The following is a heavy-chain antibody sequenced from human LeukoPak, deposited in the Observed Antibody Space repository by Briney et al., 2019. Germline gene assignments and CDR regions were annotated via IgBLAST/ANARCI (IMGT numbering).Heavy chain of an antibody. D-gene: IGHD3-3*02. V-gene: IGHV3-23*01. CDR3: ASPLAPFDI. CDR2: ISASGRST. CDR1: GFNFSSFV. Sequence: PGGSLRLSCAGSGFNFSSFVMTWVRQAPGKGLEWVSSISASGRSTYYADSVKGRFTISRDNSKSTLYLQVNSLRAEDTAVYYCASPLAPFDIWGQGTMVTVSS. J-gene: IGHJ3*02.